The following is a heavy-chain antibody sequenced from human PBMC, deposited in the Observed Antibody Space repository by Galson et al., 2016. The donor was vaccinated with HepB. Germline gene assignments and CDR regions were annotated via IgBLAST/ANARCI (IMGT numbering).Heavy chain of an antibody. CDR2: ISFDGGHK. V-gene: IGHV3-30*04. D-gene: IGHD1-26*01. CDR3: ATASNSGTIYYFDY. J-gene: IGHJ4*02. Sequence: SLRLSCAASGIAFSNHPMHWVRQTPGMGLEWLAPISFDGGHKYYSDSVMGRFTIARDNSKNTVFLQLNSLRTEDTALYYCATASNSGTIYYFDYWGQGTLVTVSS. CDR1: GIAFSNHP.